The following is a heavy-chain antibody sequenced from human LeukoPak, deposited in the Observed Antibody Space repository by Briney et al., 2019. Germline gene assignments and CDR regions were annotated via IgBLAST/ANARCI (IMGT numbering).Heavy chain of an antibody. V-gene: IGHV4-59*01. J-gene: IGHJ4*02. D-gene: IGHD1-26*01. Sequence: SETPSLTCTVSGGSISSYYWSWIRQPPGKGLEWIGYIYYSGSTNYNPSLKSRVTISVDTSKNQFSLKLSSVTAADTAVYYCARVRGSYVGWGKGTLVTVSS. CDR2: IYYSGST. CDR1: GGSISSYY. CDR3: ARVRGSYVG.